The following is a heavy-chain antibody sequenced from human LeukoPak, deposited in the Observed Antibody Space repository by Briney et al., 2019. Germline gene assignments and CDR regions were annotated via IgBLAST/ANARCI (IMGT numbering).Heavy chain of an antibody. D-gene: IGHD4-17*01. CDR3: AREGYDYGVERGEYGMDV. Sequence: ASVKVSCKASGYTFTSYYMHWVRQAPGQGLEWMGIINPSGGSTSYAQKFQGRVTMTRDTSTSTVYMELSSLRSEDTAVYYCAREGYDYGVERGEYGMDVWGQGTTVTVSS. V-gene: IGHV1-46*01. J-gene: IGHJ6*02. CDR2: INPSGGST. CDR1: GYTFTSYY.